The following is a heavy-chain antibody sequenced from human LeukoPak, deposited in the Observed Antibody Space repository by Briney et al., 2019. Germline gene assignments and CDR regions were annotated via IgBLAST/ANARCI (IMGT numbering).Heavy chain of an antibody. V-gene: IGHV3-23*01. CDR3: AKDGFDYYDSSGYYYFNY. CDR2: ISGGGVAI. D-gene: IGHD3-22*01. J-gene: IGHJ4*02. CDR1: GFTFSNHA. Sequence: PGGSLRLSCAASGFTFSNHAMCWVRQAPGKGLQWVSAISGGGVAIYYADSVKGRFTISRDNSKNTLYLQMNSLRAEDTAVYYCAKDGFDYYDSSGYYYFNYWGQGTLVTVSS.